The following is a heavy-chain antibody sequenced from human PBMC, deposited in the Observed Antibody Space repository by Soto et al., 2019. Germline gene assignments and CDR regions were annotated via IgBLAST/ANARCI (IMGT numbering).Heavy chain of an antibody. V-gene: IGHV1-69*13. CDR3: ARGGSGYTWFNEF. CDR1: GGLFSSYP. J-gene: IGHJ4*02. CDR2: IIPVFQTA. Sequence: AASVKVSCKASGGLFSSYPISWVLQVPGQGLEWMGGIIPVFQTAYYTQRFQGRVTITADESTNTAYMELSSLRSEDTAIYYCARGGSGYTWFNEFWGQGTLVTVSS. D-gene: IGHD3-22*01.